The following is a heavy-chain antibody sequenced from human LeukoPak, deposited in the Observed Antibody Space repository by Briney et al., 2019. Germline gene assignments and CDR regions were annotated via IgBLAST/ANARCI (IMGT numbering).Heavy chain of an antibody. V-gene: IGHV3-23*01. J-gene: IGHJ4*02. Sequence: PGGSLRLSCAASGFTFSNCAMTWVRQTPGKGLEWVSAISGSGGSTYYADSVKGRFSISRDNSKNTLYMQMNSLRADDTAVYYCAKDWGGDLYYFDYWGQGTLVTVSS. CDR2: ISGSGGST. D-gene: IGHD3-16*01. CDR3: AKDWGGDLYYFDY. CDR1: GFTFSNCA.